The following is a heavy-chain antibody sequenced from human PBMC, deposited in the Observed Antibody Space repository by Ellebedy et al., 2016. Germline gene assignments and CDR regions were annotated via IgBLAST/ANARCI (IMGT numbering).Heavy chain of an antibody. CDR3: ARGRAAAGIHYFDY. CDR2: INAGNGNT. D-gene: IGHD6-13*01. V-gene: IGHV1-3*01. Sequence: ASVKVSCKASGYTFTSYAMHWVRQAPGQRLEWMGWINAGNGNTKYSQKFQGRVTITRDTSASTAYMELSSLRSEDTAVYYCARGRAAAGIHYFDYWGQGTLVTVSS. CDR1: GYTFTSYA. J-gene: IGHJ4*02.